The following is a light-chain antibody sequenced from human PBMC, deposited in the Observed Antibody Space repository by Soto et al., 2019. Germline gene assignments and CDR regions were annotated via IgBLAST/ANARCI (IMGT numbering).Light chain of an antibody. J-gene: IGKJ4*01. V-gene: IGKV1-13*02. CDR3: QQFNSYPRRLT. CDR2: DAS. CDR1: QGISSA. Sequence: AIQLTQSPPSLSASVGDRVTITCRASQGISSALAWYQQKPGKAPKLLIYDASSLESGVPSRFSGSGSGTDFTLTISSLQPEDFATYYCQQFNSYPRRLTFGGGTKVEIK.